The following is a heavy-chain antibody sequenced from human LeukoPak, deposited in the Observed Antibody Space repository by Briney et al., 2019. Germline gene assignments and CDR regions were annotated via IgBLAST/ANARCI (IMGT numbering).Heavy chain of an antibody. V-gene: IGHV3-74*01. CDR3: ARATHGDYDLGSSY. CDR2: INRDGSST. Sequence: SGGSLRLSCVASGLTFSSYAMSWVRHAPGKGLVWVSRINRDGSSTSYADSVKGRFTISRDNAKNTLYLQMNSLRAEDTAVYYCARATHGDYDLGSSYWGQGTLVTVSS. D-gene: IGHD4-17*01. CDR1: GLTFSSYA. J-gene: IGHJ4*02.